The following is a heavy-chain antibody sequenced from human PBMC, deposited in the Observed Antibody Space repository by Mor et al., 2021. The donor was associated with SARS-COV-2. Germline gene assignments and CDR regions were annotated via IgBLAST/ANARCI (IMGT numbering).Heavy chain of an antibody. CDR3: ARGSGSGTYRVY. V-gene: IGHV3-74*01. CDR2: INGAGYYT. Sequence: GLVWVSRINGAGYYTDYADSVKGRFTISRDNAKNTLFLQMSSLRAEDTAVYYCARGSGSGTYRVYWGQGTLVTVSS. D-gene: IGHD3-10*01. J-gene: IGHJ4*02.